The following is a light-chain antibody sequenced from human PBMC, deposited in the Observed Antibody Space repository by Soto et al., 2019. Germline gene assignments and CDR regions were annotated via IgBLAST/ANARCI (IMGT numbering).Light chain of an antibody. J-gene: IGKJ1*01. CDR2: ATS. CDR3: QDSSTSPWP. Sequence: TQSPGTLSLSPLEIATLSCRAVQSVTSTYMAWYQQKPGQAPRLLIYATSFRATGIPDRFRGSGSGTDFTLTISSLEPEDSAVYYCQDSSTSPWPFGQGTKVDIK. V-gene: IGKV3-20*01. CDR1: QSVTSTY.